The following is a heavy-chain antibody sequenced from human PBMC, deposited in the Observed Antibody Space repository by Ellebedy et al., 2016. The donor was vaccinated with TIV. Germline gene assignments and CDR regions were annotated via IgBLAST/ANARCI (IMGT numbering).Heavy chain of an antibody. J-gene: IGHJ4*02. CDR2: INTGTGNP. D-gene: IGHD3-9*01. CDR3: ARISQFSNDNF. CDR1: GYTFTAYA. V-gene: IGHV7-4-1*02. Sequence: AASVKVSCKASGYTFTAYAMTWVRQAPGQGLEWMGWINTGTGNPTYAQDFTGRFVFSLDTSVNTAYLQINSLKAEDTAVYYCARISQFSNDNFWGQGTQVTDSS.